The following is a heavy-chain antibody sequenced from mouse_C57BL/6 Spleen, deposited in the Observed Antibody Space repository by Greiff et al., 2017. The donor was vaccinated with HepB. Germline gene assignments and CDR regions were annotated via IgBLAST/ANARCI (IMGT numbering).Heavy chain of an antibody. Sequence: VQLKESGGDLVKPGGSLKLSCAASGFTFSSYGMSWVRQTPDKRLEWVATISSGGSYTYYPDSLKGRFTISRDNAKNTLYLQMRSLKSEDTAMYYRARHENYGCESGFAYWGQGTPVTVSA. CDR1: GFTFSSYG. J-gene: IGHJ3*01. CDR2: ISSGGSYT. V-gene: IGHV5-6*01. D-gene: IGHD2-2*01. CDR3: ARHENYGCESGFAY.